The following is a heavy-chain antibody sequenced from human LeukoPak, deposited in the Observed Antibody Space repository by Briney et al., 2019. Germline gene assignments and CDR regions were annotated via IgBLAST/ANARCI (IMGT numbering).Heavy chain of an antibody. J-gene: IGHJ4*02. V-gene: IGHV5-51*01. CDR3: ARRWYSYPPAPFDY. D-gene: IGHD5-18*01. Sequence: GESLKISCKGSGCSFTSYWIGWVRQMPGKGLEWMGIIYPGDSDTRYSPSFQGQVTISAHKSISTAYLQWSSLKASDTAIYYCARRWYSYPPAPFDYWGQGTLVTVSS. CDR1: GCSFTSYW. CDR2: IYPGDSDT.